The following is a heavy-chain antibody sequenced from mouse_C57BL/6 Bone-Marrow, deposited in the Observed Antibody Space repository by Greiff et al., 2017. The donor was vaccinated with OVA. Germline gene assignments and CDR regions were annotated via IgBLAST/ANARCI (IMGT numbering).Heavy chain of an antibody. V-gene: IGHV1-81*01. J-gene: IGHJ2*01. CDR2: IYPRSGNT. CDR1: VYTFTSYG. D-gene: IGHD1-1*01. CDR3: AREGIYYYGSSYEDFDY. Sequence: QVQLQQSGAELARPGASVKLSCKASVYTFTSYGISWVKQRTGQGLEWIGEIYPRSGNTYYNEKFKGKATLTADKSSSTAYMELRSLTSEDSAVYFCAREGIYYYGSSYEDFDYWGQGTTLTVSS.